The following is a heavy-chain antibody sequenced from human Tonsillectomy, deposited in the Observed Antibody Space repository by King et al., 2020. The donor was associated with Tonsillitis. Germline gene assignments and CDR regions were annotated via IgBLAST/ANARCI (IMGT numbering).Heavy chain of an antibody. CDR3: AREICTSSRCSYFDYYMDV. CDR2: ISSSSGFI. J-gene: IGHJ6*03. V-gene: IGHV3-21*01. D-gene: IGHD2-2*01. Sequence: VQLVESGGGLVKPGGSLRLSCAASRFTFSGYSMNWVRQAPGKGLEWVSSISSSSGFIYYADSVKGRFTISRDSAKNSLYLQMNSLRAEDTAVYYCAREICTSSRCSYFDYYMDVWGKGTTVTVSS. CDR1: RFTFSGYS.